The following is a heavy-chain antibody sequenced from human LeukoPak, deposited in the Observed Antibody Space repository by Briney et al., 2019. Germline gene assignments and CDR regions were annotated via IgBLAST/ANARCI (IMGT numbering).Heavy chain of an antibody. D-gene: IGHD2-15*01. Sequence: GASVKVSCKASGYTFTGYYMHWVRQAPGQGLEWMGWINPNSGGTNYAQKFQGWVTMTRDTSISTAYMELSRLRSDDTAVYYCARGGGDIVVVVAATPPPSSAFDIWGQGTMVTVSS. CDR2: INPNSGGT. V-gene: IGHV1-2*04. J-gene: IGHJ3*02. CDR3: ARGGGDIVVVVAATPPPSSAFDI. CDR1: GYTFTGYY.